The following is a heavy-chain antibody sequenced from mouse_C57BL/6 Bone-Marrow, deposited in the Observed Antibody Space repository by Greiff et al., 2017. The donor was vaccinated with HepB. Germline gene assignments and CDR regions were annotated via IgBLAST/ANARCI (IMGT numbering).Heavy chain of an antibody. Sequence: QVQLKQPGAELVKPGASVKLSCKASGYTFTSYWMHWVKQRPGRGLEWIGRIDPNSGGTKYNEKFKSKATLTVDKPSSTAYMQLSSLTSEDSAVYYCARLVTAVAYYFDYWGQGTTLTVSS. D-gene: IGHD1-1*01. V-gene: IGHV1-72*01. CDR1: GYTFTSYW. CDR2: IDPNSGGT. J-gene: IGHJ2*01. CDR3: ARLVTAVAYYFDY.